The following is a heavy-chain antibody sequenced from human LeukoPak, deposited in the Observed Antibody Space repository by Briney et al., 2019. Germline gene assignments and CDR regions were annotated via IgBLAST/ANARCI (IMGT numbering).Heavy chain of an antibody. D-gene: IGHD5-12*01. V-gene: IGHV3-23*01. J-gene: IGHJ4*02. CDR1: GFTSMNYA. Sequence: GGSLRLSCAASGFTSMNYAMNWVRQAPGKGLEWVSVLIGSSGSTDYADSVKGRFTISRDTSKNTVFLQMNSLRAEDTAIYYCAKGAYDYIEMGYFDSWGQRSLVTLSS. CDR3: AKGAYDYIEMGYFDS. CDR2: LIGSSGST.